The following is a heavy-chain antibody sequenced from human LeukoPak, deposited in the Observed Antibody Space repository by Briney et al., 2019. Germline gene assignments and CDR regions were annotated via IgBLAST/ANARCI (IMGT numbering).Heavy chain of an antibody. CDR1: GFTFSTYN. CDR2: ITSSSSYI. Sequence: GGSLRLSCAASGFTFSTYNMNWVRQAPGKGLEWVSSITSSSSYIYYADSVKGRFTISRDNAKNSLYLQMNSLRAEDTAVYYCAKELEVYYDSSGKGDWGQGTLVTVSS. J-gene: IGHJ4*02. V-gene: IGHV3-21*01. CDR3: AKELEVYYDSSGKGD. D-gene: IGHD3-22*01.